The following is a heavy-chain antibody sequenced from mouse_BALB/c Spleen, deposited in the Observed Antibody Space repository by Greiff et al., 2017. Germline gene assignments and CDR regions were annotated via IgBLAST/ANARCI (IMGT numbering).Heavy chain of an antibody. CDR1: GFTFSDYY. Sequence: EVQLVESGGGLVKPGGSLKLSCAASGFTFSDYYMYWVRQTPEKRLEWVATISDGGSYTYYPDGVKGRFTISRDNAKNNLYLQMSSLKSEDTAMYYCARGYAMDYWGQGTSVTVSS. CDR2: ISDGGSYT. J-gene: IGHJ4*01. CDR3: ARGYAMDY. V-gene: IGHV5-4*02.